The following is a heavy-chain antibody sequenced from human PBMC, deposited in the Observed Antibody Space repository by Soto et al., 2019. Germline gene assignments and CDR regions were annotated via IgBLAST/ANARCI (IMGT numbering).Heavy chain of an antibody. J-gene: IGHJ4*02. Sequence: GASVKVSCKASGYIIINYAMQWVRQAHGQRLEWMGWINAGKGDTIYSQKFQDRITINRDTSASTAYMELGRLRAEDTAVYYCVKGEYYYDSGAYYPFDYWGQGTLVTVSS. CDR2: INAGKGDT. V-gene: IGHV1-3*01. CDR3: VKGEYYYDSGAYYPFDY. CDR1: GYIIINYA. D-gene: IGHD3-22*01.